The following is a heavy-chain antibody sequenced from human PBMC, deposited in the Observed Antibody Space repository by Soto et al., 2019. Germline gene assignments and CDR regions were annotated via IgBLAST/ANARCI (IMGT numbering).Heavy chain of an antibody. CDR2: IYYTGST. Sequence: QVQLQESGPGLVKPSETLSLTCTVSSGSISTYYWSWIRQPPGKGLEWIGYIYYTGSTNYNPSLKTRVAISMDTAKNQCSLNLSSVTAADTAVYYCAGAPNWAYFDFWCLGTLVTVSS. V-gene: IGHV4-59*01. J-gene: IGHJ4*02. D-gene: IGHD7-27*01. CDR1: SGSISTYY. CDR3: AGAPNWAYFDF.